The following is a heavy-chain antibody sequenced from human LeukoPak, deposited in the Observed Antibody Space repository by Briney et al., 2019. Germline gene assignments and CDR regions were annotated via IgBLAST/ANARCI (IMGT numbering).Heavy chain of an antibody. V-gene: IGHV5-51*01. D-gene: IGHD6-13*01. CDR1: GYSFTSYW. CDR2: IYPGDSDT. J-gene: IGHJ3*02. Sequence: GESLKISCKGSGYSFTSYWIGWVRQMPGKGLEWMGIIYPGDSDTRYSPSFQAQVTISADKSISTAYLQWSSLKASDTAMYYCARHPSPIAAAGGGGNAFDIWGQGTMVTVSS. CDR3: ARHPSPIAAAGGGGNAFDI.